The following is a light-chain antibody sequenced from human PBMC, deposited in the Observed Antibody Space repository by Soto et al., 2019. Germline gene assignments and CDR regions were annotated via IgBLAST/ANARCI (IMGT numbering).Light chain of an antibody. V-gene: IGKV1-5*03. J-gene: IGKJ2*01. CDR1: QSVRCW. Sequence: DIQMTQSPSTLSASVGDRVTITCRASQSVRCWLAWYQQKPGKVPKLQIYKASTLESGVPSRFSCGGIGTEFSVSISSLQPYDLATHYSQQYSTYPYILGQGTKVDIK. CDR2: KAS. CDR3: QQYSTYPYI.